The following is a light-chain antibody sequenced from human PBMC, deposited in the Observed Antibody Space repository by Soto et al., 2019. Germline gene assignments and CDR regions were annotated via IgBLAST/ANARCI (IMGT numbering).Light chain of an antibody. V-gene: IGKV3-20*01. CDR2: GAS. CDR1: QSVSSSY. J-gene: IGKJ1*01. CDR3: QQYGSSPGT. Sequence: EVVMTQSPATLSLSPGERATLSCRASQSVSSSYLAWYQQTPGQAPRLLIYGASSRATGIPDRFSGSGSGTDFTLTISRLEPEEFAVYYGQQYGSSPGTFGQGTKVDI.